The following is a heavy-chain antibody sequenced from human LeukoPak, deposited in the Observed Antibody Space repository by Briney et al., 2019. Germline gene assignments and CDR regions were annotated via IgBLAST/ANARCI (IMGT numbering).Heavy chain of an antibody. CDR3: AKGCSSTSCYTEEDAFDI. J-gene: IGHJ3*02. D-gene: IGHD2-2*02. CDR2: ISWNSGST. Sequence: GRSLRLSCAASGFTFDDYAMHWVRQAPGKGLEWVSGISWNSGSTYYADSVKGRFTISRDNSKNTLYLQMNSLRAEDTAVYYCAKGCSSTSCYTEEDAFDIWGQGTMVTVSS. CDR1: GFTFDDYA. V-gene: IGHV3-9*01.